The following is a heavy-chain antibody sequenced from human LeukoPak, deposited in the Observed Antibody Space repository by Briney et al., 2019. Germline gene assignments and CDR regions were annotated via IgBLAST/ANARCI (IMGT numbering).Heavy chain of an antibody. D-gene: IGHD1-1*01. CDR2: ISSSGSPI. J-gene: IGHJ4*02. CDR1: GFKFSDYY. Sequence: TGGSLRLSCAASGFKFSDYYMIWIRQAPGKGLEWVSYISSSGSPIYYADSVKGRFTISRDNAKNSLSLQMNSLRVEDTAVYYCAGDYWEERDYWGQGTLVTVSS. CDR3: AGDYWEERDY. V-gene: IGHV3-11*04.